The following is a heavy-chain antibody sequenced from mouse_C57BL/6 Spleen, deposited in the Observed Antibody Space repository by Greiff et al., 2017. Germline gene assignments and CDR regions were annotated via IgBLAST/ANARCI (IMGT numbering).Heavy chain of an antibody. V-gene: IGHV3-1*01. D-gene: IGHD2-4*01. J-gene: IGHJ3*01. Sequence: EVKLQESGPGMVKPSQSLSLTRTVTGYSITSGYDWHWIRHFPGNKLEWMGYISYSGSTNYNPSLKSRISITHDTSKNHFFLKLNSVTTEDTATYYCARADYDVSFAYWGQGTLVTVSA. CDR1: GYSITSGYD. CDR3: ARADYDVSFAY. CDR2: ISYSGST.